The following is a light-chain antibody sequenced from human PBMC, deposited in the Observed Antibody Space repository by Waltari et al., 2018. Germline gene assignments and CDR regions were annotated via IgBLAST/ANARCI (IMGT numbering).Light chain of an antibody. V-gene: IGLV2-23*02. J-gene: IGLJ2*01. CDR3: CSYTRGSVI. CDR1: SSDVGIYNL. CDR2: EVN. Sequence: QSALTQPASVSGSPGQSIAISCTGPSSDVGIYNLVSWYQQFPGKAPKLTLYEVNKRPSGISNRFSGSKFGNTASLTISGLQAEDEGDYYCCSYTRGSVICGGGTKLTVL.